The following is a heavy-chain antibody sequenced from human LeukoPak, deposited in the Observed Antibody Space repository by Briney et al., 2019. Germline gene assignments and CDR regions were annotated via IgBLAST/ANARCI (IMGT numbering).Heavy chain of an antibody. D-gene: IGHD5-24*01. J-gene: IGHJ4*02. V-gene: IGHV3-48*03. Sequence: PGGSLRLSCAASGFTFSSYEMSWVRQAPGKGLEWVSYISSSGSTIYYADSVKGRFTISRDNAKNSLYLQMNSLRAEDTAVYYCARDRAMGTFDYWGQGTLVTVSS. CDR1: GFTFSSYE. CDR2: ISSSGSTI. CDR3: ARDRAMGTFDY.